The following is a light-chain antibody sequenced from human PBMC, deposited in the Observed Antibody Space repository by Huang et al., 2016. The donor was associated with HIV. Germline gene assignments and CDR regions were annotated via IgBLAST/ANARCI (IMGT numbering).Light chain of an antibody. Sequence: DIKMTQSPSSLSASVGERVTITGRASQSISSYLNWYKQKPGKAPKLLIYAASSLESGVPSRFSGSGSGTDFTLTISSLQPEDFATYYCQQSYSTPHTFGQGTKLEIK. CDR1: QSISSY. CDR2: AAS. CDR3: QQSYSTPHT. V-gene: IGKV1-39*01. J-gene: IGKJ2*01.